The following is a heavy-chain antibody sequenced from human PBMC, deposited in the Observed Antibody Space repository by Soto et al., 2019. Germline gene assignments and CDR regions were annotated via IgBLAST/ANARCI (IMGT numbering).Heavy chain of an antibody. CDR3: TTHEEGAPWAGGFDS. D-gene: IGHD1-26*01. J-gene: IGHJ5*01. Sequence: GGSLRLSCAASGFRFRTRAMSWVRQALGKGLEWVASIRPGGDSTYYADSVKGRFAVSRDNSNVTLYLQMDSLRVEDKAIYYCTTHEEGAPWAGGFDSWGQVTLVTVSA. CDR1: GFRFRTRA. V-gene: IGHV3-23*01. CDR2: IRPGGDST.